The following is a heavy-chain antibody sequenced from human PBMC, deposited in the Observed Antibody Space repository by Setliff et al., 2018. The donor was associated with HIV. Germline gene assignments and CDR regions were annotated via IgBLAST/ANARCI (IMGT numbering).Heavy chain of an antibody. Sequence: ASVKVSCKASGYTFTGYYMHWVRQAPGQGLEWMGRIIPILGIANYAQKFQGRVTITADKSATTAYMDLSSLTSEGTAVYFCAGGPVAGLMRKWGQGILVTVSS. D-gene: IGHD6-19*01. J-gene: IGHJ4*02. CDR2: IIPILGIA. CDR1: GYTFTGYY. V-gene: IGHV1-69*04. CDR3: AGGPVAGLMRK.